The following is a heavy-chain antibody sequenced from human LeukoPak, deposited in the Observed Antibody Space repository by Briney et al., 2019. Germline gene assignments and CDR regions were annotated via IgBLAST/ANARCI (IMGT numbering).Heavy chain of an antibody. V-gene: IGHV1-24*01. CDR1: GYTFTTYS. CDR3: ATDLAYYYGSGKGY. J-gene: IGHJ4*02. Sequence: ASVKVSCKASGYTFTTYSMHWVRQAPGQGHEWMGGFDPEEGETIYAQKFQGRVTMTEATSTDTDYMELSSLRSEDTAVYYCATDLAYYYGSGKGYWGQGTLVTVSS. D-gene: IGHD3-10*01. CDR2: FDPEEGET.